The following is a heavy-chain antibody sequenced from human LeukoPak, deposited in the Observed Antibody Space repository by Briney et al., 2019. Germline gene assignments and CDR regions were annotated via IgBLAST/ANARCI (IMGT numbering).Heavy chain of an antibody. CDR1: GYTLTELS. V-gene: IGHV1-24*01. Sequence: ASVKVSCKVSGYTLTELSMHWVRQAPGKGLEWMGGFDPEGGETIYAQKFQGRVTMTEDTSTDTAYMELSSLRSEDTAVYYCATDMDSGSPYYFDYWGQGTLVTVSS. CDR3: ATDMDSGSPYYFDY. D-gene: IGHD1-26*01. CDR2: FDPEGGET. J-gene: IGHJ4*02.